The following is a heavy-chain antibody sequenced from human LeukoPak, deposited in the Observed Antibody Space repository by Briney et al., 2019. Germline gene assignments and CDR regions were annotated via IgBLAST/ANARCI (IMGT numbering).Heavy chain of an antibody. CDR2: ISGPSTTI. J-gene: IGHJ6*02. Sequence: GGSLRLSCAASGFTFSTYAMSWVRQTPGKGLEWVSYISGPSTTIYYADSVKGRFTISRDNAKNSLYLQMNSLRAEDTAVYYCAREGVVPAAMDYYYYGMDVWGQGTTVTVSS. D-gene: IGHD2-2*01. CDR1: GFTFSTYA. V-gene: IGHV3-48*01. CDR3: AREGVVPAAMDYYYYGMDV.